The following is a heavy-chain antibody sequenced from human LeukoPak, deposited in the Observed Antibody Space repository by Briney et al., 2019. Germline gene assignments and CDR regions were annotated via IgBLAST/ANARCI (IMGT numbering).Heavy chain of an antibody. CDR3: AKGFEEWLNYFDY. Sequence: GGSLRLSCAASGFTFSSYGMHWVRQPPGRGLEWVAFIRYDGSNKYYADSVKGRFTISRDNSKNTLCLQMNSLRAEDTAVYYCAKGFEEWLNYFDYWGQGTLVTVSS. V-gene: IGHV3-30*02. J-gene: IGHJ4*02. CDR2: IRYDGSNK. D-gene: IGHD3-3*01. CDR1: GFTFSSYG.